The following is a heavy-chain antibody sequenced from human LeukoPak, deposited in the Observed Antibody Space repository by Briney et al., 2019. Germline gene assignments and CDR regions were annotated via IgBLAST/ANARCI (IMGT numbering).Heavy chain of an antibody. D-gene: IGHD2-2*02. CDR3: ARDTSEEYQLLYNWFDP. Sequence: SETLSLTCTVSGYSISSGHYWGWIRPPPGKGLEWIGSIYHSGSTYYNPSLKSRVTISVDTSKNQFSLKLSSVTAADTAVYYCARDTSEEYQLLYNWFDPWGQGTLVTVSS. V-gene: IGHV4-38-2*02. CDR2: IYHSGST. J-gene: IGHJ5*02. CDR1: GYSISSGHY.